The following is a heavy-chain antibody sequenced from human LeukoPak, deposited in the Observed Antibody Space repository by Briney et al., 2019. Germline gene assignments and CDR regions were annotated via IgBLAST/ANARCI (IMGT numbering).Heavy chain of an antibody. Sequence: GESLKISCEVSGYISFKYWIGWVRQMPGKGLECMGIIYPGDSDTRYGPSFQGQVTISADKSISAAYLQWSSLKASDTAMYYCARANPGGTIYWGQGTLVTVSS. V-gene: IGHV5-51*01. D-gene: IGHD6-13*01. CDR2: IYPGDSDT. CDR1: GYISFKYW. J-gene: IGHJ4*02. CDR3: ARANPGGTIY.